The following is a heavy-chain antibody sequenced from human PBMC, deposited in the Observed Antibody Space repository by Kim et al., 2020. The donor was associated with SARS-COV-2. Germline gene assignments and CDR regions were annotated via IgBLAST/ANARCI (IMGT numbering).Heavy chain of an antibody. Sequence: GGSLRLSCAASGFTFSSYSMNWVRQAPGKGLEWVSSISSISSYIYYADSVKGRFTISRDNAKNSLYLQMNSLRAEDTAVYYCARGYSSGWGPFDYWGQGTLVTVSS. D-gene: IGHD6-19*01. CDR2: ISSISSYI. J-gene: IGHJ4*02. CDR3: ARGYSSGWGPFDY. V-gene: IGHV3-21*01. CDR1: GFTFSSYS.